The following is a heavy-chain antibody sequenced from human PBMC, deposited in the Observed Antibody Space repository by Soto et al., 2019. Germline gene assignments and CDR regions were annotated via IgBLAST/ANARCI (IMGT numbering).Heavy chain of an antibody. CDR1: GGSISSGSFY. D-gene: IGHD2-8*02. V-gene: IGHV4-39*01. CDR3: ARLGCSGGACYPGKYNYFYYYLDV. CDR2: IYYTGST. J-gene: IGHJ6*03. Sequence: PSETLSLTCSVSGGSISSGSFYWVWIRQPPGKGLQWIGSIYYTGSTYYNPPLKSRVTMSVDTSTNQFSLKLSSVTAADTAVYFCARLGCSGGACYPGKYNYFYYYLDVWGKGTPVTVSS.